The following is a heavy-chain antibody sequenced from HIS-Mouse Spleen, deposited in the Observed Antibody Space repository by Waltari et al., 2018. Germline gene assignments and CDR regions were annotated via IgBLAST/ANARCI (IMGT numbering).Heavy chain of an antibody. Sequence: EVQLVESGGGLVQPGGSLKLSCAASGFTFSASAMLWVPRASGKGLEWVGRIRSKANSYATAYAASVKGRFTISRDDSKNTAYLQMNSLKTEDTAVYYCTGGSWSGYYFDYWGQGTLVTVSS. CDR3: TGGSWSGYYFDY. D-gene: IGHD3-3*01. CDR1: GFTFSASA. J-gene: IGHJ4*02. V-gene: IGHV3-73*01. CDR2: IRSKANSYAT.